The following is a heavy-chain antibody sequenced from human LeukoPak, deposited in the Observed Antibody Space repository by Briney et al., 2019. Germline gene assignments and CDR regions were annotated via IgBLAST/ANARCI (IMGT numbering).Heavy chain of an antibody. D-gene: IGHD3-10*01. V-gene: IGHV1-2*02. CDR3: ARAYGSGSYYRLYYFDY. CDR2: INPNSGGT. Sequence: GASVKVSCKASGYTFTGYYMHWVRQAPGQGLEWMGWINPNSGGTNYAQKFQGRVTMTRDTSISTAYMELSRLRSDDTAVYYCARAYGSGSYYRLYYFDYWGQGTLVTVSS. CDR1: GYTFTGYY. J-gene: IGHJ4*02.